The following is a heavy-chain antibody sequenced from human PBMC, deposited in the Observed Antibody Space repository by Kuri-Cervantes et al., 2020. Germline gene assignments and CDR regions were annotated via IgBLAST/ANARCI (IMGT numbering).Heavy chain of an antibody. V-gene: IGHV1-18*01. Sequence: ASVKVSCKASGYTFTSYGISWVRQAPGQGLEWMGWISAYNGNTNYAQKLQGRVTMTTDTSTSTAYVELRSLRSDDTAVYYCARDRGYCSGGSCYFDYWGQGTLVTVSS. CDR3: ARDRGYCSGGSCYFDY. D-gene: IGHD2-15*01. CDR2: ISAYNGNT. CDR1: GYTFTSYG. J-gene: IGHJ4*02.